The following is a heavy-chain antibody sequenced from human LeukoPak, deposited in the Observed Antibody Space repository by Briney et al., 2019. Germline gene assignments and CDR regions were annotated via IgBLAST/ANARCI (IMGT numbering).Heavy chain of an antibody. CDR3: VKDPVASAVAGTNYFDY. J-gene: IGHJ4*02. CDR2: IRYDGSNK. Sequence: GGSLRLSCAASGFTFSSYGMHWVRQAPGKGLEWVAFIRYDGSNKYYADSVKGRLTISRDNSKNTLYLQMNSLRAEDTAVYYCVKDPVASAVAGTNYFDYWGQGTLVTVSS. CDR1: GFTFSSYG. V-gene: IGHV3-30*02. D-gene: IGHD6-19*01.